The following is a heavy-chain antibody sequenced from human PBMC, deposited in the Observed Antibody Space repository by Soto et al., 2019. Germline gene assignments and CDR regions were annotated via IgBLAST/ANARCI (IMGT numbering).Heavy chain of an antibody. D-gene: IGHD3-16*01. CDR1: GFTFSDFY. CDR2: ISSRSDYI. Sequence: GGSLRLSCAASGFTFSDFYMSWIRQAPVKGLEWVSYISSRSDYINYADSVKGRFTISRDNAKKSLYLQMNSLRAEDTAVYYCASHRRGDYWGQGTLVTVSS. V-gene: IGHV3-11*06. CDR3: ASHRRGDY. J-gene: IGHJ4*02.